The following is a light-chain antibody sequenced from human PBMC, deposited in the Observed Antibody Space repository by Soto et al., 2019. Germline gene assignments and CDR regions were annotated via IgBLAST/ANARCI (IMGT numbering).Light chain of an antibody. CDR2: GAS. J-gene: IGKJ5*01. V-gene: IGKV3-20*01. CDR3: QQYGSSPIT. CDR1: QSIMNNY. Sequence: EIVLTQSPGTLPLSPGERVTLSCRASQSIMNNYLAWYQQKPGQAPRLLIYGASSRVTGIPDRFSGSGSGTDFTLTISRLEPEDFGVYYCQQYGSSPITFGQGTRLEIK.